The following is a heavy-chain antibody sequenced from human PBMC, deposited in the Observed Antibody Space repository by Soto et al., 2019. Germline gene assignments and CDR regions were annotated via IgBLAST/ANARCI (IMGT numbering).Heavy chain of an antibody. D-gene: IGHD2-2*02. CDR3: ARGYCSSTSCYKEPNWFDP. V-gene: IGHV1-2*04. CDR2: INPNSGGT. CDR1: GYTFTGYY. Sequence: ASVKVSCKASGYTFTGYYMHWVRQAPGQGLEWMGWINPNSGGTNYAQKFQGWVTMTRDTSISTAYMELSRLRSDDTAVYYCARGYCSSTSCYKEPNWFDPWGKGTLVTVPS. J-gene: IGHJ5*02.